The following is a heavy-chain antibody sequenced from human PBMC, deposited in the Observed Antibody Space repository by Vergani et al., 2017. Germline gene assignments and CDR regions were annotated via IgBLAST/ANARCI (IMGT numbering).Heavy chain of an antibody. CDR2: INHSGST. V-gene: IGHV4-34*01. D-gene: IGHD6-13*01. Sequence: QVQLQQWGAGLLKPSETLSLTCAVYGGSFSGYYWCWIRQPPGKGLEWIGEINHSGSTNYNPSLKSRVTISVDTSKNQFSLKLSSVTAADTAVYYCARRSSWHLGAWFDPWGQGTLVTVSS. CDR1: GGSFSGYY. J-gene: IGHJ5*02. CDR3: ARRSSWHLGAWFDP.